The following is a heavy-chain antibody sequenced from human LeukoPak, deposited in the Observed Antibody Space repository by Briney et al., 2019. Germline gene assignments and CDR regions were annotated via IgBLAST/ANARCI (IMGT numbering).Heavy chain of an antibody. V-gene: IGHV3-13*01. Sequence: GGSLRLSCAASGFTFSSHDMHWVRQATGKGLEWVSTIGTAGDTYYPGSVKGRFTISRENAKNSLYLQMNTLKAGDTAVYYCARAGSYYDSSGYWLVDYWGQGTLVTVSS. J-gene: IGHJ4*02. CDR3: ARAGSYYDSSGYWLVDY. CDR2: IGTAGDT. CDR1: GFTFSSHD. D-gene: IGHD3-22*01.